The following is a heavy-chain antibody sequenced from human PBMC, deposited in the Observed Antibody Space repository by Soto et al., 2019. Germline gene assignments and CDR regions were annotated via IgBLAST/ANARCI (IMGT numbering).Heavy chain of an antibody. CDR2: IWIDENNK. Sequence: GGSLRLSCAASGFTFSSYAMSWVRQAPGKGLEWVAVIWIDENNKYYAESVKGRFTISRDNAKNSLYLQMNSLRDEDTAVYYCARLLYDFWSGYYRRGPLDVWGQGTTVTVSS. D-gene: IGHD3-3*01. V-gene: IGHV3-33*08. CDR3: ARLLYDFWSGYYRRGPLDV. J-gene: IGHJ6*01. CDR1: GFTFSSYA.